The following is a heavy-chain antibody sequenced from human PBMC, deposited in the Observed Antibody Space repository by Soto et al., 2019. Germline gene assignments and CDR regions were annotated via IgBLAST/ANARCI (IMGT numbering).Heavy chain of an antibody. J-gene: IGHJ4*02. CDR2: LYQGLSI. V-gene: IGHV4-34*01. CDR3: ATHGGYYFDY. Sequence: SETLSLPCAVYSGSFSGYYWSWIRQPPGKGLEWIGELYQGLSIIYNPSLESRVTISGDSSKNQFSLKLRSVTAADTAVYYCATHGGYYFDYWGQGTRVTVSS. CDR1: SGSFSGYY. D-gene: IGHD3-16*01.